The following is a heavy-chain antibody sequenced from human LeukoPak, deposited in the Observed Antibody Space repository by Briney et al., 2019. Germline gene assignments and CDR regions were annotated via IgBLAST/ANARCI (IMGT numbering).Heavy chain of an antibody. D-gene: IGHD2-21*02. CDR2: ISWNSGSI. V-gene: IGHV3-9*01. CDR3: ATLPLAYCGGDCYFSGY. CDR1: GFTFGDYA. Sequence: GGSLRLSCAASGFTFGDYAMHWVRQAPGKGLEWVSGISWNSGSIGYADSVKGRFTISRDNAKNSLYLQMNSLRAEDTALYYCATLPLAYCGGDCYFSGYWGQGTLVTVSS. J-gene: IGHJ4*02.